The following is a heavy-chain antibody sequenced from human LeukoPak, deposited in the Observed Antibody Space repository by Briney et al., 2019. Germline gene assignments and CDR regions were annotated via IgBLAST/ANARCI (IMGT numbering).Heavy chain of an antibody. CDR2: IKNKADAGTA. Sequence: WGAPGPSRAAPGFTFSKPRMSLGRQAPGEGLEGVCRIKNKADAGTAEYAAPVKGRFTISRDDSKNTVYLQMNSLETEDTAMYYCTTEGLPGSFDYWGQGTLVTVSP. CDR1: GFTFSKPR. D-gene: IGHD4-11*01. CDR3: TTEGLPGSFDY. V-gene: IGHV3-15*01. J-gene: IGHJ4*02.